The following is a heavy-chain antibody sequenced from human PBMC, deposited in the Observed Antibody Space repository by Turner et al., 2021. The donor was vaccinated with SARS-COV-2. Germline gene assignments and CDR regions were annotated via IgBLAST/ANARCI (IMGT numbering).Heavy chain of an antibody. J-gene: IGHJ6*02. CDR1: GGSISSSSYY. Sequence: QLQLQESGPGLVKPSETLSLTCPVSGGSISSSSYYWGWIRQPPGKGLEWIGSIYYSGSTYYNPSLKSRVTISVDTSKNQFSLKLSSATAADTAVYYCASPSVDFWSGSYYGMDVWGQGTTVTVSS. V-gene: IGHV4-39*01. D-gene: IGHD3-3*01. CDR3: ASPSVDFWSGSYYGMDV. CDR2: IYYSGST.